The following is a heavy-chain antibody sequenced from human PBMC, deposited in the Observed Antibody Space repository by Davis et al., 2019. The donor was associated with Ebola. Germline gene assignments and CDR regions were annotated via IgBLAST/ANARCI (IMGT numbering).Heavy chain of an antibody. CDR2: IYYSGST. D-gene: IGHD4-17*01. Sequence: ESLKISCAASGFTFSSYSMNWVRQAPGKGLEWIGYIYYSGSTNYNPSLKSRVTISVDTSKNQFSLKLSSVTAADTAVYYCATAVTPDYFDYWGQGTLVTVSS. V-gene: IGHV4-59*08. J-gene: IGHJ4*02. CDR3: ATAVTPDYFDY. CDR1: GFTFSSYS.